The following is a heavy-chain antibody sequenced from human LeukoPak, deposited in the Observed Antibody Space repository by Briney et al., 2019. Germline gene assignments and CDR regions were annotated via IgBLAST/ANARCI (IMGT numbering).Heavy chain of an antibody. CDR2: MYYSGST. Sequence: PSETLSLTCTVSGGPIRSAGYYWSWIRQHPGKGLEWIGYMYYSGSTYYNPSLKSRLTISVDTSKNQFSLKLSSVTAADTAVYYCARDPGDNGDYVKSHAFDIWGQGTMVTVSS. J-gene: IGHJ3*02. D-gene: IGHD4-17*01. V-gene: IGHV4-31*03. CDR1: GGPIRSAGYY. CDR3: ARDPGDNGDYVKSHAFDI.